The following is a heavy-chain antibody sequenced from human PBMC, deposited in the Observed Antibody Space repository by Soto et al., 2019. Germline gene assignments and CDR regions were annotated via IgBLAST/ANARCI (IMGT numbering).Heavy chain of an antibody. CDR3: AKPSGGSNYYYSGIDV. D-gene: IGHD5-12*01. Sequence: QMQLVESGGGVVQPGRSLSLSCAASRFSFNAYAMHWVRQAPGKGLEWVAVISYDGNVKYYADSVKGRFTISRDNSKGXLFLQMTRLRGADTAVYYCAKPSGGSNYYYSGIDVWGQGTTVTVSS. V-gene: IGHV3-30-3*02. CDR2: ISYDGNVK. J-gene: IGHJ6*02. CDR1: RFSFNAYA.